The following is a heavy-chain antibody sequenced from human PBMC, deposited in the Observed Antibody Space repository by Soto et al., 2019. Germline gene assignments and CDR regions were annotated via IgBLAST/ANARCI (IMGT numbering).Heavy chain of an antibody. Sequence: GESLKISCAASGFTVSSNYMSWVRQAPGKGLEWVSVIYSGGSTYYADSVKGRFTISRDNSKNTLYLQMNSLRAEDTSVYYCARAGYSYGTGAFDIWGQGTMVTVSS. CDR3: ARAGYSYGTGAFDI. CDR1: GFTVSSNY. V-gene: IGHV3-66*01. D-gene: IGHD5-18*01. J-gene: IGHJ3*02. CDR2: IYSGGST.